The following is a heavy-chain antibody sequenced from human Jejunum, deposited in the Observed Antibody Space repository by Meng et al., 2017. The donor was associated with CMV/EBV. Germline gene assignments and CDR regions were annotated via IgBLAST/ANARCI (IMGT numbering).Heavy chain of an antibody. V-gene: IGHV3-48*03. D-gene: IGHD5-18*01. CDR3: ARDTAINPAMAGAFDY. Sequence: FTFSSYEMDWVRQAPGKGLEWVSYISISGSDIQYADSVRGRFTISRDNAKNSVYLQMNSLRAEDTAVYYCARDTAINPAMAGAFDYWGQGTLVTVSS. J-gene: IGHJ4*02. CDR2: ISISGSDI. CDR1: FTFSSYE.